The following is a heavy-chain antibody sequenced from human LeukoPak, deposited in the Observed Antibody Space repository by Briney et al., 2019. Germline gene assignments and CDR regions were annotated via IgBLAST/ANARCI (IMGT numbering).Heavy chain of an antibody. J-gene: IGHJ4*01. Sequence: PSETLSLTCTVSGGSISSYYLSWIRQPPGKGLEWIGYISYSGSTNYNPSLKSRVTISVDTSKNQFSLKLSSLTAADTAVFYCARQHRGYSGYDYFYYWGHGTLVTVSS. CDR1: GGSISSYY. CDR3: ARQHRGYSGYDYFYY. D-gene: IGHD5-12*01. V-gene: IGHV4-59*01. CDR2: ISYSGST.